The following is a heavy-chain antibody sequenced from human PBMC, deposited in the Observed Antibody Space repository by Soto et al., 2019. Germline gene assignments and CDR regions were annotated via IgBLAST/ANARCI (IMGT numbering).Heavy chain of an antibody. D-gene: IGHD3-9*01. V-gene: IGHV3-30-3*01. CDR3: ARDHDILPGQTIPSFYYGMDV. Sequence: GGSLRLSCAASGFTFSSYAMHWVRQAPGKGLEWVAVISYDGSNKYYADSVKGRFTISRDNSKNTLYLQMNSLRAEDTAVYYCARDHDILPGQTIPSFYYGMDVWGQGTTVTVSS. CDR1: GFTFSSYA. CDR2: ISYDGSNK. J-gene: IGHJ6*02.